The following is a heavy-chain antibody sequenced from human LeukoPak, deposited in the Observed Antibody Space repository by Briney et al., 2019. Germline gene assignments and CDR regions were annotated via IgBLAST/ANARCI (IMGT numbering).Heavy chain of an antibody. CDR3: ARDPSITIFGVVPPTA. D-gene: IGHD3-3*01. Sequence: GGSLRLSCAASGFTFSSYWMHWVRQAPGKGLVWVSRINSDGSSTSYADSVKGRFTISRDNAKNSLYLQMNSLRAEDTAVYYCARDPSITIFGVVPPTAWGQGTLVTVSS. V-gene: IGHV3-74*01. J-gene: IGHJ5*02. CDR1: GFTFSSYW. CDR2: INSDGSST.